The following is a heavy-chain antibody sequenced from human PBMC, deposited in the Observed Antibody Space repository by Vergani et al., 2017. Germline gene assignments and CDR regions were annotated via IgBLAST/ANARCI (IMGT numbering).Heavy chain of an antibody. Sequence: QVQLVESGGGLVKPGGSLRLSCAASGFTFSDYYMSWIRQAPGKGLEWVSYISSSSYTNYADSVKGRFTISRDNAKNSLYLQMNSLRAEDTAVYYCAREFYCSSTSCYDWYFDLWGRGTLVTVSS. J-gene: IGHJ2*01. CDR3: AREFYCSSTSCYDWYFDL. D-gene: IGHD2-2*01. V-gene: IGHV3-11*05. CDR1: GFTFSDYY. CDR2: ISSSSYT.